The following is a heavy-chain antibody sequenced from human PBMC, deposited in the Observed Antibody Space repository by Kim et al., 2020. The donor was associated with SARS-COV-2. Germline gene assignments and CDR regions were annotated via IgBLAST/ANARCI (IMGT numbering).Heavy chain of an antibody. J-gene: IGHJ6*02. CDR2: INPNSGGT. D-gene: IGHD6-13*01. CDR1: GYTFTGYY. Sequence: ASVKVSCKASGYTFTGYYMHWVRQAPGQGLEWMGWINPNSGGTNYAQKFQGWVTLTRDTSISTAYMELSRLRSDDMAVYYCARGEYSSSWYISYYYYGMDVWGQGTTVTVSS. CDR3: ARGEYSSSWYISYYYYGMDV. V-gene: IGHV1-2*04.